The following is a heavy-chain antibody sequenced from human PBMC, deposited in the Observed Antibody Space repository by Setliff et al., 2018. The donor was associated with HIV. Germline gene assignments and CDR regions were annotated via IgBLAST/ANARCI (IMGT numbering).Heavy chain of an antibody. CDR2: IKEDGREK. J-gene: IGHJ3*02. D-gene: IGHD1-7*01. Sequence: GGSLRLSCAASGFTFSSRWMTWVRQAPGKGLEWVATIKEDGREKYYVGSVKGRFTISRDNSKNTVDLQMNSLRAEDTAVYYCAKDGDYSNWDYDAFDIWGQGTMVTVSS. CDR3: AKDGDYSNWDYDAFDI. V-gene: IGHV3-7*01. CDR1: GFTFSSRW.